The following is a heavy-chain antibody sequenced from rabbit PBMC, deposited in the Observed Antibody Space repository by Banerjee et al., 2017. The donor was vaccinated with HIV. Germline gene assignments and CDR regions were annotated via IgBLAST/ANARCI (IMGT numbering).Heavy chain of an antibody. D-gene: IGHD4-1*01. Sequence: QSLEESGGDLVKPGASLTLTCTASGFSFSSGYDMYWVRQAPGKGLEWTACIYSGSSGSTYYANWAKGRFTISKTSSTVDLKMTSLTAADTATYFCARDPLLVVAGVAAYYGMDLWGPGTLVTDS. CDR3: ARDPLLVVAGVAAYYGMDL. CDR1: GFSFSSGYD. V-gene: IGHV1S40*01. J-gene: IGHJ6*01. CDR2: IYSGSSGST.